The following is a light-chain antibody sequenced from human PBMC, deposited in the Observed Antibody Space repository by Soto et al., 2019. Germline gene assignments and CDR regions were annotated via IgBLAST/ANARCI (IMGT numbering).Light chain of an antibody. V-gene: IGKV3-20*01. CDR3: QQYGTSPQT. Sequence: ENVLTQSPGTLSLSPGERATLSCRASQSVSSNFLAWYQQKPGQPPRLLVYAASSRATGIPARFSGSGSGTDFTLTISRLEPEDFAVYYCQQYGTSPQTFGQGTKVDIK. CDR2: AAS. J-gene: IGKJ1*01. CDR1: QSVSSNF.